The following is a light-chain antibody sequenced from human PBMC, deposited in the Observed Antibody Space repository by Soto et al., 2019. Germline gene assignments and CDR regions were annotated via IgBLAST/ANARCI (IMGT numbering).Light chain of an antibody. Sequence: QPVLTQPPSASGTPGQRVTISCSGSSSNIGSNYVYWYQQLPGTAPKLLIYRNNQRPSGVPDRFSGSKSGTSASLAISGLRSEDEADYYCVAWDDSLSGGVFGTGTKVTVL. CDR2: RNN. CDR3: VAWDDSLSGGV. V-gene: IGLV1-47*01. J-gene: IGLJ1*01. CDR1: SSNIGSNY.